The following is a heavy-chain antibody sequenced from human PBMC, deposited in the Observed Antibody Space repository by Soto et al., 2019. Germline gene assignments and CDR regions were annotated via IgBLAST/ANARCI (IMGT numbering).Heavy chain of an antibody. V-gene: IGHV1-69*01. CDR1: GGTSRSFA. CDR2: IIPLFGTA. Sequence: QVQLVQSGAEVKKPGSSVRVSCKASGGTSRSFAISWVRQAPGQGLEWMGGIIPLFGTANYAQKFQGRVTITADESTNTAYMDLSSLTSDDTAIYYCARGAGSFDPWGQGTLVTVSS. J-gene: IGHJ5*02. CDR3: ARGAGSFDP.